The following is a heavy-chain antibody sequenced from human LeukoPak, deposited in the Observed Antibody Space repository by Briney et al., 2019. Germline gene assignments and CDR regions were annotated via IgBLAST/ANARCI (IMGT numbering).Heavy chain of an antibody. CDR3: ARGLRLYSSSWYVPDF. V-gene: IGHV1-18*01. J-gene: IGHJ4*02. Sequence: ASVKVSCKASGYTFTTYSITWVRQAPGQGLEWMGWISAYNGNAKYAQRVQGRVTMATDTSTSTAYMELRSLRSDDTAVYFCARGLRLYSSSWYVPDFWGQGTLVTVSS. CDR1: GYTFTTYS. CDR2: ISAYNGNA. D-gene: IGHD6-13*01.